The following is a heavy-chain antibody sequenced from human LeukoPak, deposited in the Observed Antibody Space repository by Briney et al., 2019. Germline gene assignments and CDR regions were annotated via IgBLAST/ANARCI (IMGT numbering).Heavy chain of an antibody. CDR3: ARGPGSYSFDY. CDR2: IYHSGST. Sequence: SQTLSLTCAVSGGSISSGGYSWSWIRQPPGKGLEWIGYIYHSGSTYYNPSLKSRVTISVDTSKNQFSLKLSSVTAADTAVYYCARGPGSYSFDYWGQGTLVTVSS. D-gene: IGHD1-26*01. CDR1: GGSISSGGYS. V-gene: IGHV4-30-2*01. J-gene: IGHJ4*02.